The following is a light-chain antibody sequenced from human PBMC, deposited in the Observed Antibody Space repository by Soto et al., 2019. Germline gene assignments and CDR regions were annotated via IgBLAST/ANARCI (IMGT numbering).Light chain of an antibody. J-gene: IGLJ1*01. CDR1: ASNIGRDP. CDR2: ENN. CDR3: AGWDGSLKGFV. Sequence: QSALTRPPSASGAPGQRVTISCSGSASNIGRDPVNWYQQVPGTAPKLLIYENNHRPPGVPDRFSGSKSGTSASLVISGLQSEDEAEYFCAGWDGSLKGFVFGTGTKVTVL. V-gene: IGLV1-44*01.